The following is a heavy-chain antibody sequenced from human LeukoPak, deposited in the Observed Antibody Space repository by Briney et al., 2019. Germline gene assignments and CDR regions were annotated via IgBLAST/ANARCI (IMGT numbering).Heavy chain of an antibody. D-gene: IGHD4-17*01. J-gene: IGHJ4*02. CDR3: ARDYDYGDYPGY. CDR2: INRDGSDK. CDR1: GFTFSSYW. Sequence: GGSLRLSCAASGFTFSSYWMAWVRQAPGKGLEWVANINRDGSDKNYVDSVKGRFPISRDNANSSLYLQMNSLRAEDTALYYCARDYDYGDYPGYWGQGTLVTVSS. V-gene: IGHV3-7*05.